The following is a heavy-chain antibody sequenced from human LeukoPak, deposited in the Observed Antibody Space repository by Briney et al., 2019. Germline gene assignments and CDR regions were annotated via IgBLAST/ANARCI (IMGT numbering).Heavy chain of an antibody. CDR2: IIPIFGTA. V-gene: IGHV1-69*05. D-gene: IGHD6-19*01. J-gene: IGHJ4*02. CDR1: GGTFSSYA. CDR3: AREPNSSGWYGFLVY. Sequence: SVKVSCKASGGTFSSYAISWVRQAPGQGLEWMGGIIPIFGTANYAQKFQGRVTITRDTSASTAYMELSSLRSEDMAVYYCAREPNSSGWYGFLVYWGQGTLVTVSS.